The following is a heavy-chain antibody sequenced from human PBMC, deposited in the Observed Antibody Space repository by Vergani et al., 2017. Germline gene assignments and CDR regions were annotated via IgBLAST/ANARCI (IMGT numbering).Heavy chain of an antibody. J-gene: IGHJ5*02. V-gene: IGHV1-69*12. CDR1: GGNFSSYA. CDR2: IIPIFGTA. D-gene: IGHD2-2*01. Sequence: QVQLVQSGAEVKKPGSSVKVSCKASGGNFSSYAISWVRQAPGQGLEWMGGIIPIFGTANYAQKFQGRVTITADESTSTAYMEPGSLRSEDTAVYYCARGEYCSGPSCYLAYWFDPWGQGTLVTVSS. CDR3: ARGEYCSGPSCYLAYWFDP.